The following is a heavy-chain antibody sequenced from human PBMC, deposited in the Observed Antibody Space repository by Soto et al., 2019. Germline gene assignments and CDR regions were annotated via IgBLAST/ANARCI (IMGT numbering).Heavy chain of an antibody. J-gene: IGHJ4*02. D-gene: IGHD2-15*01. CDR3: ARHGGYCSGGSCPPGY. CDR2: IYDSGST. CDR1: GGSISSSSYY. Sequence: QLQLQESGPGLVKSSETLSLTCTVSGGSISSSSYYWGWIRQPPGKGLEWIGSIYDSGSTYYNPSLKSRVTISVDTSKRQFSLKASSVTAADTAVYYCARHGGYCSGGSCPPGYWGQGTLVTVSS. V-gene: IGHV4-39*01.